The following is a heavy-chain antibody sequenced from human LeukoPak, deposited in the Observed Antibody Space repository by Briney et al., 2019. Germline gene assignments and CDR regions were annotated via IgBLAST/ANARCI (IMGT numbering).Heavy chain of an antibody. CDR2: IRYDGSNK. CDR3: AKDHNSSGWYGYYYYMDV. V-gene: IGHV3-30*02. Sequence: PGGSLRLSCAASGFTFSSYGMHWVRQAPGKGLEWAAFIRYDGSNKYYADSVKGRFTISRDNSKNTLYLQMNSLRAEDTAVYYCAKDHNSSGWYGYYYYMDVWGKGTTVTVSS. J-gene: IGHJ6*03. D-gene: IGHD6-19*01. CDR1: GFTFSSYG.